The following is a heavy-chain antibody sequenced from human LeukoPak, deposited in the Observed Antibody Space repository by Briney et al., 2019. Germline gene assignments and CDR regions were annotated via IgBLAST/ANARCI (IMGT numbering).Heavy chain of an antibody. J-gene: IGHJ4*02. CDR2: ISGSGGST. CDR1: GFTFSSYA. D-gene: IGHD6-13*01. CDR3: AKSAAAHTGGESDY. Sequence: GGSMRLSCAASGFTFSSYAMSWVRQAPGKGLEWVSAISGSGGSTYYADSVKGRFTISRDNSKNTLYLQMNSLRAEDTAVYYCAKSAAAHTGGESDYWGQGTLVTVSS. V-gene: IGHV3-23*01.